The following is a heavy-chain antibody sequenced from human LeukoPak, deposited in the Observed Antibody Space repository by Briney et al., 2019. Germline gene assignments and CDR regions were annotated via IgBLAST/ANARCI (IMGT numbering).Heavy chain of an antibody. J-gene: IGHJ4*02. CDR2: MNPNSGNT. V-gene: IGHV1-8*01. CDR1: GYTFTSYD. D-gene: IGHD1-26*01. Sequence: RASVKVSCKASGYTFTSYDINWVRQATGQGLEWMGWMNPNSGNTGYAQKFQGRVTMTRNTSISTAYMELSSLRSEDTAVYYCARAGSYYSYGTERFDYWGQGTLVTVSS. CDR3: ARAGSYYSYGTERFDY.